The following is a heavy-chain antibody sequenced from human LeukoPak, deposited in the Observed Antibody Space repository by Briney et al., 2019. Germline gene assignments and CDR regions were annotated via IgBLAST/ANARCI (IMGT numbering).Heavy chain of an antibody. J-gene: IGHJ1*01. CDR1: GGSISSGSYY. CDR3: ARGSLGHGGKGDFQH. Sequence: SETLSLTCTVSGGSISSGSYYWSWIRQPAGKGLEWIGRIYTSGSTNYNPSLKSRVTISVDTSKNQFSLKLSSVTAADTAVYYCARGSLGHGGKGDFQHWGQGTLVTVSS. D-gene: IGHD4-23*01. V-gene: IGHV4-61*02. CDR2: IYTSGST.